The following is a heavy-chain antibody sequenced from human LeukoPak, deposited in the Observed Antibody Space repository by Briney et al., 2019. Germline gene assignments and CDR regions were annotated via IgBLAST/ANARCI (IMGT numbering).Heavy chain of an antibody. CDR1: GFTFSSYA. CDR2: ISGSGGST. Sequence: QPGGSLRLSCAASGFTFSSYAMSWVRQAPGKGLEWVSAISGSGGSTYYADSVKGRFTISRDNSKNTLYLQMNSLRAEDTAVYYCAERDVWGSYRYTPFDYWGQGTLVTVSS. D-gene: IGHD3-16*02. J-gene: IGHJ4*02. V-gene: IGHV3-23*01. CDR3: AERDVWGSYRYTPFDY.